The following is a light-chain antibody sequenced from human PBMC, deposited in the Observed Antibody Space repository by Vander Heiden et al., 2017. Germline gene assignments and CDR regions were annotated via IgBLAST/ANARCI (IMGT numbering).Light chain of an antibody. CDR1: SSNIGAGYD. CDR2: GNS. J-gene: IGLJ2*01. V-gene: IGLV1-40*01. CDR3: QSYDSSLSGVV. Sequence: QSVLTQLPSVSGAPGQRVTISCTGSSSNIGAGYDVHWYQQLPGTAPKLLSVGNSNRPSGVPDRFSCSKAGTSGSLDITGLQAEDGADYYGQSYDSSLSGVVFGGGTKLTVL.